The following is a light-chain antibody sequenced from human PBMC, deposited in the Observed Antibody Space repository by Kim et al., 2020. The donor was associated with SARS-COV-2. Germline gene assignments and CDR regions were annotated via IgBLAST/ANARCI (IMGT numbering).Light chain of an antibody. Sequence: ASVKLTGTLSRGHSRYASAWHKQQREKGPRYLMKLNRDGSHSKGDGIPDRCSGSSSGAERYLTISRLQSEDEADYYCQTWGTGIVVFGGGTQMNVL. CDR3: QTWGTGIVV. V-gene: IGLV4-69*01. CDR1: RGHSRYA. CDR2: LNRDGSH. J-gene: IGLJ2*01.